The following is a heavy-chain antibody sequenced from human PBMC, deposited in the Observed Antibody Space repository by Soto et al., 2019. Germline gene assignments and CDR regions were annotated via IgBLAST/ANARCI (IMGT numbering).Heavy chain of an antibody. J-gene: IGHJ6*02. CDR3: ARAGAAPYYYYGLDV. CDR2: IRAYNGDT. CDR1: GYTFSAYD. Sequence: TSVKVSCKTSGYTFSAYDIYWVRQAPGQGLEWMGWIRAYNGDTNYAQKFQTRVTMTADKSTDTAYMDLRSLTSDDTAIYYCARAGAAPYYYYGLDVWGQGTTVTVSS. V-gene: IGHV1-18*01. D-gene: IGHD3-10*01.